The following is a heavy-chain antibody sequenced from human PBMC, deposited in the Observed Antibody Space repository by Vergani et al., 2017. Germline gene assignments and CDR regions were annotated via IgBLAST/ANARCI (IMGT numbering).Heavy chain of an antibody. CDR1: GYTFTSYD. Sequence: QVQLVQSGAEVKKPGASVKVSCKASGYTFTSYDINWVRQATGQGLEWMGWMNPNSGNTGYAQKFQGRVTMTRNTSISTAYMELSSLRSEDTAVYYCARAAGTYYYDSSGYDAFDIWGQGTMVTVSS. CDR3: ARAAGTYYYDSSGYDAFDI. D-gene: IGHD3-22*01. CDR2: MNPNSGNT. V-gene: IGHV1-8*01. J-gene: IGHJ3*02.